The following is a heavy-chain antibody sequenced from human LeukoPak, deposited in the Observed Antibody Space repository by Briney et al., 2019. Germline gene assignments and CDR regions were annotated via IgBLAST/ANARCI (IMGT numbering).Heavy chain of an antibody. CDR3: VRVRDGYNDAYDI. V-gene: IGHV1-46*01. CDR1: GFTFTNYN. J-gene: IGHJ3*02. Sequence: ASVKVSCKASGFTFTNYNLHWVRQAPGQRLEWMGIINPSGGSTDYAQNFQGRVTMTRDTSTSTVYMELSSLRSEDTAVYYCVRVRDGYNDAYDIWGQGTMVTVPS. CDR2: INPSGGST. D-gene: IGHD5-24*01.